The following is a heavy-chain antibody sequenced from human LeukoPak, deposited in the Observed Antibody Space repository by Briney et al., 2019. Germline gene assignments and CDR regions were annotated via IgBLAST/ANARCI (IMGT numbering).Heavy chain of an antibody. CDR1: GFTFSSSA. CDR2: ISYDGSNK. CDR3: AKDRDSSGWYEGFDY. Sequence: GGSLRLSCAASGFTFSSSAMHWVRQAPDKGLEWVAVISYDGSNKYYADSVKGRFTISRDNSKNTLYLQMNSLRADDTAVYYCAKDRDSSGWYEGFDYWGQGTRVTVSS. V-gene: IGHV3-30-3*01. J-gene: IGHJ4*02. D-gene: IGHD6-19*01.